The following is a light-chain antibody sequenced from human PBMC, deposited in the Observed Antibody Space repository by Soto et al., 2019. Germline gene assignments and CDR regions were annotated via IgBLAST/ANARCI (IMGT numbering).Light chain of an antibody. CDR3: QQYDSAPYT. CDR2: AAS. Sequence: DIQMTQSPSSLSVSIGDRVTITCRASQGISDYLAWYQQKPGKVPKLLIYAASTLHSDVPPRFSGSGSGTDFTLTISSLQPEDVATYYCQQYDSAPYTFGQGTKLEIK. CDR1: QGISDY. J-gene: IGKJ2*01. V-gene: IGKV1-27*01.